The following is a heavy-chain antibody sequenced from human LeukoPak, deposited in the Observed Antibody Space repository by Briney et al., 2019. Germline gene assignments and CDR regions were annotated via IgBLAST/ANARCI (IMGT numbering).Heavy chain of an antibody. V-gene: IGHV4-39*01. D-gene: IGHD6-19*01. J-gene: IGHJ4*02. Sequence: SETLSLTCTVSGGSIGSSNYYWGWVRQPPGKGLERIGFLHSSGNTYYSPSLNSRVTMSVDMSNNQFSLILTSVTVADTAVYYCASKRFSSGWAYYFDYWGQGTLVTVSS. CDR2: LHSSGNT. CDR3: ASKRFSSGWAYYFDY. CDR1: GGSIGSSNYY.